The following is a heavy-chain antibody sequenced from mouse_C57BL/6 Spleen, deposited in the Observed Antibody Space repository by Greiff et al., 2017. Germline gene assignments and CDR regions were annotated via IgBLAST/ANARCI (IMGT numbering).Heavy chain of an antibody. V-gene: IGHV2-5*01. Sequence: QVQLQESGPGLVQPSQSLSITCTVSGFSLTSYGVHWVRQSPGKGLEWLGVIWRGGSTDYNAAFMSRLSITKDNSKSQVFFKMNSLQADDTAIYYCAKIYDYDVGYAMDYWGQGTSVTVSS. CDR3: AKIYDYDVGYAMDY. J-gene: IGHJ4*01. D-gene: IGHD2-4*01. CDR2: IWRGGST. CDR1: GFSLTSYG.